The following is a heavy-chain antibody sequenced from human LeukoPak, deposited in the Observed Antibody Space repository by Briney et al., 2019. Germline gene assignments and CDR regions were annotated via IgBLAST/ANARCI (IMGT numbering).Heavy chain of an antibody. V-gene: IGHV4-34*01. J-gene: IGHJ4*02. CDR2: INHSGST. Sequence: SETLSLTCAVYGGSFSGYYWSWIRQPPGKGLEWIGEINHSGSTNYNPSLKSRVTISVDTSKNQFSLKLSSVTAADTAVYYCARVGVSRYFDWLLGHGGLDYWGQGTLVTVSS. CDR3: ARVGVSRYFDWLLGHGGLDY. CDR1: GGSFSGYY. D-gene: IGHD3-9*01.